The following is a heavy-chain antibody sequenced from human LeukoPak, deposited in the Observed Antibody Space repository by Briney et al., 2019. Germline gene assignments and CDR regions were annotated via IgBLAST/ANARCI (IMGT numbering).Heavy chain of an antibody. Sequence: SETLSLTCTVSGVSISSGDYYWSWIRQPPGKGLEWIGYIYYSGSTYYNPSLKSRVTISVDTSKNQFSLKLSSVTAADTAVYYCARGRSSGWDDAFDIWGQGTMVTVSS. D-gene: IGHD6-19*01. CDR1: GVSISSGDYY. CDR2: IYYSGST. V-gene: IGHV4-30-4*08. CDR3: ARGRSSGWDDAFDI. J-gene: IGHJ3*02.